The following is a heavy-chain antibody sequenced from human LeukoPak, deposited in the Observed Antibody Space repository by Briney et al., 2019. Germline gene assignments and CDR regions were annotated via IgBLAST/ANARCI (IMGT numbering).Heavy chain of an antibody. CDR3: ARVKIVVVPAAPNYYYGMDV. J-gene: IGHJ6*04. Sequence: GGSLRLSCAASGFTFSSYSMNWVRQAPGKGLEWVSSISSSSSYIYYADSVKGRFTISRENAKNSMYLEMNRLRAEDTAVYYCARVKIVVVPAAPNYYYGMDVWGKGTTVTVSS. CDR2: ISSSSSYI. D-gene: IGHD2-2*01. CDR1: GFTFSSYS. V-gene: IGHV3-21*01.